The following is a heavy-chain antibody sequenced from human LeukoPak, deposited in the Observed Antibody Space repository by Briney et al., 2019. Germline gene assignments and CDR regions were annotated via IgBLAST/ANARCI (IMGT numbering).Heavy chain of an antibody. D-gene: IGHD3-10*01. Sequence: PGGSLRLSCAASGFTFSSYGMHWVRQAPGKGLEWVAVISYDGSSKYYADSVKGRFTISRDNSKNTLYLQMNSLRAEDTAVYYCAKDYYGSGSLFDYWGQGTLVTVSS. J-gene: IGHJ4*02. V-gene: IGHV3-30*18. CDR1: GFTFSSYG. CDR2: ISYDGSSK. CDR3: AKDYYGSGSLFDY.